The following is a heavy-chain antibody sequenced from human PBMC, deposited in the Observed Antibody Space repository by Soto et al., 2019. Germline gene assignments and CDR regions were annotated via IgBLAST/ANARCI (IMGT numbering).Heavy chain of an antibody. CDR3: AREETAWPLAYGLGV. CDR1: GFTFSGYS. CDR2: ISTRSDI. V-gene: IGHV3-21*01. Sequence: PGGSLRLSCAASGFTFSGYSMNWVRQAPGKGLEWVASISTRSDIYYADSVKGRFTISRDNAKNSVSLRMNSLRAEDTAVYYCAREETAWPLAYGLGVWGQGTTVTVSS. J-gene: IGHJ6*02. D-gene: IGHD2-21*02.